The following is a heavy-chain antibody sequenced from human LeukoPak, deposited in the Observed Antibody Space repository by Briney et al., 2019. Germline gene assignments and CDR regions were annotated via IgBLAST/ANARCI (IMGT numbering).Heavy chain of an antibody. V-gene: IGHV4-34*01. J-gene: IGHJ5*02. D-gene: IGHD1-26*01. Sequence: SETLSLTCAVYGGSFSGYYWSWIRQPPGKGLEWIGEINHSGSTNYNPSLKSRVTISADTSKNQFSLKLSSVTAADTAVYYCARGRWKVGATRWFDPWGQGTLVTVSS. CDR3: ARGRWKVGATRWFDP. CDR1: GGSFSGYY. CDR2: INHSGST.